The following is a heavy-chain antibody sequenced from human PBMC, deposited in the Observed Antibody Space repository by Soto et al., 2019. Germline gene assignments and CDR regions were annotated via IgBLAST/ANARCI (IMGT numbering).Heavy chain of an antibody. J-gene: IGHJ4*02. CDR2: FDPEDGET. V-gene: IGHV1-24*01. Sequence: ASVKVSCKVSGYTLTELSMHWVRQAPGKGLEWMGGFDPEDGETIYAQKFQGRVTMTEDTSTDTAYMELSSLRSEDTAVYYCATETRRYSSSWPYDYWGQGILVTVSS. CDR1: GYTLTELS. D-gene: IGHD6-13*01. CDR3: ATETRRYSSSWPYDY.